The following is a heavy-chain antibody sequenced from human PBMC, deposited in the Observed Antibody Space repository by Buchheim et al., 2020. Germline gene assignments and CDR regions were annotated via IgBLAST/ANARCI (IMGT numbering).Heavy chain of an antibody. V-gene: IGHV3-30*18. J-gene: IGHJ4*02. CDR1: GFTFSNYG. D-gene: IGHD4-23*01. CDR2: ISYDGSNK. Sequence: QVQLVESGGGVVQPGTSLRLSCAASGFTFSNYGMHWVRQAPGKGLAWVAVISYDGSNKYYADSVKGRFTISRDNSKNTLYLQMNSLRAEDTAVYYCAKPESGNSFDYWGQGSL. CDR3: AKPESGNSFDY.